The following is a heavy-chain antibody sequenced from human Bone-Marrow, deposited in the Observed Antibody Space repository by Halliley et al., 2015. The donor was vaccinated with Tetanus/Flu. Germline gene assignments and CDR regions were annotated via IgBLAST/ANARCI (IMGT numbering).Heavy chain of an antibody. CDR3: ATRGLSF. J-gene: IGHJ4*02. Sequence: SLRLSCAASGFTFSSHWMGWVRQAPGKGLEWVAHINQDGSDKYYVDSVKGRFTISRDNAKNSLYLQMNSLRVEDTALYYCATRGLSFWGQGAQVTVSS. CDR2: INQDGSDK. D-gene: IGHD5-12*01. V-gene: IGHV3-7*01. CDR1: GFTFSSHW.